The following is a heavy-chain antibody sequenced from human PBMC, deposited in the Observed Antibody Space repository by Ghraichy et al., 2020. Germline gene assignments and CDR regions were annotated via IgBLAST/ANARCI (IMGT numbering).Heavy chain of an antibody. CDR1: GFTFSNCD. J-gene: IGHJ6*02. CDR2: IGIAGDP. D-gene: IGHD2-15*01. Sequence: LSLTCAASGFTFSNCDMHWVRQVTGKGLQWVSGIGIAGDPHYLDSVKGRFTILRENAKNSMYLQMNSLRAGDSAVYFCVRQCTELRDKLYYYYGMDVWGQGTTVTVSS. CDR3: VRQCTELRDKLYYYYGMDV. V-gene: IGHV3-13*05.